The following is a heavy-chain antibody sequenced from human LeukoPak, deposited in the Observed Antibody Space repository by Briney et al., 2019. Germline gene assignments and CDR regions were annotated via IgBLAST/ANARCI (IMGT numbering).Heavy chain of an antibody. J-gene: IGHJ4*02. CDR1: GFTYSHYD. CDR3: ARDGERGFDYSNSLKY. V-gene: IGHV3-33*08. Sequence: AGSLTLTCAASGFTYSHYDMHWIRQAPGKGLEWVAVIWSDGTGKYYSDAVKGRFTISRDNYRNTLDLQMDSLRGDDTAVYYCARDGERGFDYSNSLKYWGQGSLVTVSS. CDR2: IWSDGTGK. D-gene: IGHD4-11*01.